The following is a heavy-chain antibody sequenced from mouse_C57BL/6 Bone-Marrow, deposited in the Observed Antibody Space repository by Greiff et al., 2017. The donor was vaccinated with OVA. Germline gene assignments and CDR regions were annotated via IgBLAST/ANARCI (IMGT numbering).Heavy chain of an antibody. D-gene: IGHD2-5*01. Sequence: VQLQQSGAELVRPGTSVKVSCKASGYAFTNYLIEWVKQRPGQGLEWIGVINPGSGGTNYNEKFKGKATLTADKSSSTAYMQLSSLTSEDSAVYFCARYSNYPAWFAYWGQGTLVTVSA. J-gene: IGHJ3*01. V-gene: IGHV1-54*01. CDR3: ARYSNYPAWFAY. CDR2: INPGSGGT. CDR1: GYAFTNYL.